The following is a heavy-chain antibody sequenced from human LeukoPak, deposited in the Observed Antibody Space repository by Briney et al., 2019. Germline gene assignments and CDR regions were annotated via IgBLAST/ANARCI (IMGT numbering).Heavy chain of an antibody. CDR1: GFTFSIYT. V-gene: IGHV3-21*01. CDR3: ARGPSGYHNT. Sequence: GGSLRLSCAASGFTFSIYTMNWVRQAPGKGLEWVSSISSSNSYIYYADSVKGRFTISRDNSKNTLYLQMNSLRAEDTAVYYCARGPSGYHNTGGQGTLVTVSS. J-gene: IGHJ4*02. CDR2: ISSSNSYI. D-gene: IGHD5-12*01.